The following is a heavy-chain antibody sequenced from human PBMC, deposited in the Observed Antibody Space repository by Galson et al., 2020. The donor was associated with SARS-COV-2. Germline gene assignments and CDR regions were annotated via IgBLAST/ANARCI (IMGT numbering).Heavy chain of an antibody. CDR3: ATVNPIGLGLGRICGVFFTDFYGMDV. V-gene: IGHV1-24*01. CDR2: FHREDGET. Sequence: ASVPVSRKVSRYTLTELSIHWVRQAPGKGLDWMGGFHREDGETIYAQKLQDRVTMTDDTSTDTVHMELSSLISEDTAVYYSATVNPIGLGLGRICGVFFTDFYGMDVWGRGTTVCVSS. D-gene: IGHD3-3*02. CDR1: RYTLTELS. J-gene: IGHJ6*02.